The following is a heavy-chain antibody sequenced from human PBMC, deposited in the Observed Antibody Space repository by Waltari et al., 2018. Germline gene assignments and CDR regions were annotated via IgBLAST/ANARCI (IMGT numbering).Heavy chain of an antibody. V-gene: IGHV4-38-2*01. CDR3: AGHEWGLPGF. J-gene: IGHJ4*02. Sequence: QVQLQESGPGLVTPSETLYLTCGVSGYSLTSAYWWGWFRQPPGKGLDWIASIHDTGDTQYSPSLKSRVTISADKSKNEVSLRLTSVTAADTAVYYCAGHEWGLPGFWGQGTLVTVSS. CDR2: IHDTGDT. D-gene: IGHD1-26*01. CDR1: GYSLTSAYW.